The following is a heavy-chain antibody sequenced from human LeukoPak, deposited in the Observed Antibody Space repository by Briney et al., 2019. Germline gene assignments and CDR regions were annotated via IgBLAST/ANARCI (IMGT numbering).Heavy chain of an antibody. D-gene: IGHD6-6*01. CDR2: IRYDGSNK. V-gene: IGHV3-30*02. J-gene: IGHJ4*02. Sequence: GRSLRLSCAASGFTFSSYGMHWVRQAPGKGLEWVAFIRYDGSNKYYADSVKGRFTISRGNSKNTLYLQMNSLRAEDTAVYYCAKGAHIAARPRGIDYWGQGTLVTVSS. CDR3: AKGAHIAARPRGIDY. CDR1: GFTFSSYG.